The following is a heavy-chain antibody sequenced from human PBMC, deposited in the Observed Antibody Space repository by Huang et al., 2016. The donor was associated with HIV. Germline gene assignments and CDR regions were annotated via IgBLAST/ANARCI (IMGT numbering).Heavy chain of an antibody. D-gene: IGHD3-22*01. CDR1: GGTFSSYA. CDR3: ARARGYYDSSVSYYFDY. V-gene: IGHV1-69*13. Sequence: QVQLVQSGAEVKKPGSSVKVSCKASGGTFSSYAISWVRQAPGQGLEWMGVILPIFGTANYAQKFQGRVTITADESTSTAYMELSSLRSEDTAVYYCARARGYYDSSVSYYFDYWGQGTLVTVSS. J-gene: IGHJ4*02. CDR2: ILPIFGTA.